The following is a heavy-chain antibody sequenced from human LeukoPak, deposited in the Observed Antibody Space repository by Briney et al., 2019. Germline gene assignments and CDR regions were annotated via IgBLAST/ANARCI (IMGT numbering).Heavy chain of an antibody. J-gene: IGHJ4*02. V-gene: IGHV3-23*01. CDR1: GFTVSSNY. CDR2: ISGSGGST. CDR3: AKGGGITSD. D-gene: IGHD1-1*01. Sequence: PGGSLRLSCAVSGFTVSSNYMSWVRQAPGKGLEWVSAISGSGGSTYYADSVKGRFTISRDNSKNTLYLQMNSLRAEDTAVYYCAKGGGITSDWGQGTLVTVSS.